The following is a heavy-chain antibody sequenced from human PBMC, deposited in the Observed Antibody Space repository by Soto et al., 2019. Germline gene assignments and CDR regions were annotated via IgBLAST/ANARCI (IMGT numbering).Heavy chain of an antibody. V-gene: IGHV1-69*06. CDR3: ASAYSSGWYWDFDY. J-gene: IGHJ4*02. CDR1: GGTFSSYA. D-gene: IGHD6-19*01. Sequence: ASVKVSCKASGGTFSSYAISWVRQAPGQGLEWMGGIIPIFGTANYAQKFQGRVTITADKSTSTAYMELSSLRSDDTAVYYCASAYSSGWYWDFDYWGQGTLVTVSS. CDR2: IIPIFGTA.